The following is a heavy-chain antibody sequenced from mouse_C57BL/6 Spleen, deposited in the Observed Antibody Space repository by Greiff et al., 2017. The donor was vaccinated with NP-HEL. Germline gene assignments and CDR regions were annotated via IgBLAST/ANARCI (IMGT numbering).Heavy chain of an antibody. CDR2: ISSGSSTI. Sequence: EVKVVESGGGLVKPGGSLKLSCAASGFTFSDYGMHWVRQAPEKGLEWVAYISSGSSTIYYADTVKGRFTISRDNAKNTLFLQMTSLRSEDTAMYYCARGPGHAMDYWGKGTSVTVSS. J-gene: IGHJ4*01. CDR3: ARGPGHAMDY. CDR1: GFTFSDYG. V-gene: IGHV5-17*01.